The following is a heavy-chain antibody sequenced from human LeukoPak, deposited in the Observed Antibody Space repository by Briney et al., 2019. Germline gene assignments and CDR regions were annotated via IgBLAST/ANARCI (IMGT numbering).Heavy chain of an antibody. CDR2: INCGTGKT. J-gene: IGHJ6*02. CDR1: GYTFTGHA. CDR3: ARSILIVPNTSYYYYYMDV. Sequence: ASVKLSCKASGYTFTGHALHWVRQTPGEGLEWMAWINCGTGKTEYSQNFEARVTVTRDTSASTVYMELSGLRSEDTAVYYCARSILIVPNTSYYYYYMDVWGQGTTVIVSS. D-gene: IGHD2/OR15-2a*01. V-gene: IGHV1-3*01.